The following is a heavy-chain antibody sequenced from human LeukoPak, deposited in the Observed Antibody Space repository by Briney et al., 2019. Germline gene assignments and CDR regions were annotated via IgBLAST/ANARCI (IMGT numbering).Heavy chain of an antibody. CDR3: AREYSSSSGKALDY. D-gene: IGHD6-6*01. J-gene: IGHJ4*02. CDR1: SGSLGGYY. V-gene: IGHV4-4*07. CDR2: IYTSGST. Sequence: SETLSLTCTVSSGSLGGYYWNWLRQPAGKGLEWIGHIYTSGSTNYHPSLKSRVTMSVDTSKNQFSLKLNSVTAADTAFYYCAREYSSSSGKALDYWGQGTLVTVSS.